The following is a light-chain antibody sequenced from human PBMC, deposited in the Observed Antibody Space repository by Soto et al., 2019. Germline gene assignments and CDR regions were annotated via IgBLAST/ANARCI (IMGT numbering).Light chain of an antibody. V-gene: IGLV2-14*01. Sequence: QSVLTQPASVSGSLGQSITISCTGTSSDVGGYNYVSWYQQHPGKAPKLMIYDVSSRPSGVSNRFSGSKSGNTASLTISGLQAEDEAYYYCSSYTNSNTRVFGGGTQLTVL. CDR2: DVS. CDR1: SSDVGGYNY. CDR3: SSYTNSNTRV. J-gene: IGLJ3*02.